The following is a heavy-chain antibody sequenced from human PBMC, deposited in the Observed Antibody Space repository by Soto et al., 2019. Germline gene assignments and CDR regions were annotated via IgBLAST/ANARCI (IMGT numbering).Heavy chain of an antibody. CDR1: GYTFTSYG. D-gene: IGHD4-17*01. CDR3: ARVVPTVTTSKTPGWFDP. Sequence: QVPLVQSGAEVKKPGASVKVSCKASGYTFTSYGISWVRQAPGQGLEWMGRISAYNGNTNYAQKLQGRVTMTTDTSTSTAYMELRSLRSDDTAVYYCARVVPTVTTSKTPGWFDPWGQGTLVTVSS. J-gene: IGHJ5*02. V-gene: IGHV1-18*01. CDR2: ISAYNGNT.